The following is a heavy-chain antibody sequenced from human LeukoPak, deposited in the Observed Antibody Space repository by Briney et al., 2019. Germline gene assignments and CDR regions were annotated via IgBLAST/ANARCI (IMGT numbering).Heavy chain of an antibody. V-gene: IGHV3-21*01. CDR3: ARDRRVRGVNDDY. Sequence: PGGSLRLSCAASGFTFSSYSMNWVRQAPGKGLEWVSSISSSSSYIYYADSVKGRFTISRDNAKNSLYLQMNSLRPEDTAVYYCARDRRVRGVNDDYWGQGTLVTVSS. CDR2: ISSSSSYI. J-gene: IGHJ4*02. CDR1: GFTFSSYS. D-gene: IGHD3-10*01.